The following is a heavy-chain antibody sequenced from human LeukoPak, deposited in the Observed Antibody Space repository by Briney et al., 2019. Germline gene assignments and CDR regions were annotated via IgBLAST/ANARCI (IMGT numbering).Heavy chain of an antibody. CDR2: IYYSGST. CDR1: GGSISSSSYY. Sequence: SETLSLTCTVSGGSISSSSYYWGWIRQPPGKGLEWIGSIYYSGSTYYNPSLKSRVTISVDTSKNQFSLKLSPVTAADTAVYYCARRKYQPDYWGQGTLVTVSS. D-gene: IGHD2-2*01. CDR3: ARRKYQPDY. V-gene: IGHV4-39*01. J-gene: IGHJ4*02.